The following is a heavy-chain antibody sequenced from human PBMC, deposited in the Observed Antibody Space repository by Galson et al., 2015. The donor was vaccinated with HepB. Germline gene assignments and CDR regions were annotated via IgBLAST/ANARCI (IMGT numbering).Heavy chain of an antibody. CDR1: GFTFSSYS. D-gene: IGHD4-17*01. CDR3: ARDPTDYGDYVNWFDP. CDR2: ISSSSSYI. J-gene: IGHJ5*02. Sequence: SLRLSCAASGFTFSSYSMNWVHQAPGKGLEWVSSISSSSSYIYYADSVKGRFTISRDNAKNSLYLQMNSLRAEDTAVYYCARDPTDYGDYVNWFDPWGQGTLVTVSS. V-gene: IGHV3-21*01.